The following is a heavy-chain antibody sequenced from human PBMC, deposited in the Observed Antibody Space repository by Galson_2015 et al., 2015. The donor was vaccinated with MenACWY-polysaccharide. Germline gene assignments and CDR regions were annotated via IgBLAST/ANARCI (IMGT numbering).Heavy chain of an antibody. Sequence: SLRLSCAASGFTVSSNYVSWVRQVSGKGLEWVSVIHSGGNTYYADSLKGRFTMSIDNPKNTVYLPMSSLRAEDSAVYYCARGLNSASRVYDFYYIDVWGKGTTVTVSS. D-gene: IGHD1-26*01. CDR1: GFTVSSNY. J-gene: IGHJ6*03. CDR2: IHSGGNT. CDR3: ARGLNSASRVYDFYYIDV. V-gene: IGHV3-53*01.